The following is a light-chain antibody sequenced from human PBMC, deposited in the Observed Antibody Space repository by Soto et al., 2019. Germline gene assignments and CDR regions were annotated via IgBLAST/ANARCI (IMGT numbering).Light chain of an antibody. J-gene: IGLJ3*02. Sequence: QSALTQPASVSGSPGQSITISCTGTRSDVGYANYGSWIPQHPGKAPKLMIYEVSRRPSGVSNRFSGSKSANTASLTLSGLQAEDEADYYCTSHTASSTWVFGGGTKRTVL. V-gene: IGLV2-14*01. CDR1: RSDVGYANY. CDR2: EVS. CDR3: TSHTASSTWV.